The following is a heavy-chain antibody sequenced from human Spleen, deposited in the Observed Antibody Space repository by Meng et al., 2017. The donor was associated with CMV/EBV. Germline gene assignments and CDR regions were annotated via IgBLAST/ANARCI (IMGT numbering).Heavy chain of an antibody. V-gene: IGHV3-74*03. CDR3: VREDNWSWSEFFNH. CDR2: INGDGSGP. Sequence: ASGLTFTSYWMHWVRQVPGKGLEWSARINGDGSGPKYADSVKGRFTISRDNAKNTVYLQMKSLRVEDTAIYYCVREDNWSWSEFFNHWGQGALVTVSS. D-gene: IGHD1-1*01. CDR1: GLTFTSYW. J-gene: IGHJ1*01.